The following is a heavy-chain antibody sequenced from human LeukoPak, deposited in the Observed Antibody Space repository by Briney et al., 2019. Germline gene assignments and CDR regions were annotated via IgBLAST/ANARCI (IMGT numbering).Heavy chain of an antibody. J-gene: IGHJ4*02. Sequence: ASVKVSCKASGYTFSGYALNWVRQAPGQGLEWMGWTNTNTENPTYAQGFTGRFVFSLDTSVSTAYLQISSLKAEDTAVYYCARDPPSGNNYGVYFDYWGQGTLVTVSS. CDR1: GYTFSGYA. V-gene: IGHV7-4-1*02. CDR3: ARDPPSGNNYGVYFDY. D-gene: IGHD5-18*01. CDR2: TNTNTENP.